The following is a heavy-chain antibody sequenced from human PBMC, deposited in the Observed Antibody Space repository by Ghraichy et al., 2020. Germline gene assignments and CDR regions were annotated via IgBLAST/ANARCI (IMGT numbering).Heavy chain of an antibody. CDR1: GFTFSKYA. V-gene: IGHV3-30*06. J-gene: IGHJ3*01. CDR3: ARETTGWGIYDAFDV. CDR2: ISYDGSEI. Sequence: GSLRLSCAASGFTFSKYAMHWVRQAPGKGLEWVAVISYDGSEIYYADSVKGRVSISRDDTKNTLFLQMNSLRPEDTAVYFCARETTGWGIYDAFDVWGQGTMVTVSS. D-gene: IGHD3-16*01.